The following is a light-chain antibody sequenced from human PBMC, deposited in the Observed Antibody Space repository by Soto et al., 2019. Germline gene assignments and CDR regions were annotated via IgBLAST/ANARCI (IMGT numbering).Light chain of an antibody. Sequence: DIQMTQAPSSLSASVGDRVTITCRASQTIDTYLNWYQQNPGKAPKLLIYAASTLQNGVPSSFSGSGSGTDYTLPINSLQPEDFATYFCQQRTGIPYTFGQGKKLEIK. CDR3: QQRTGIPYT. CDR1: QTIDTY. J-gene: IGKJ2*01. CDR2: AAS. V-gene: IGKV1-39*01.